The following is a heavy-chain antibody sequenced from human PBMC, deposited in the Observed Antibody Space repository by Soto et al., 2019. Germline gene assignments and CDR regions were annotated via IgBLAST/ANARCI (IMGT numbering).Heavy chain of an antibody. CDR3: AKVRRDFAWLSELDYFDY. V-gene: IGHV3-23*01. CDR1: GFAFDING. CDR2: ISAGGGTT. Sequence: EVQLLDSGGGLVQPGGSLRLSCAASGFAFDINGMTWVRQVPGKGLEWVSAISAGGGTTYYADPVKGRFTISRDNSKNMQYLQMNSLRAEDPAVYYCAKVRRDFAWLSELDYFDYWGQGPPVTVSS. D-gene: IGHD3-9*01. J-gene: IGHJ4*02.